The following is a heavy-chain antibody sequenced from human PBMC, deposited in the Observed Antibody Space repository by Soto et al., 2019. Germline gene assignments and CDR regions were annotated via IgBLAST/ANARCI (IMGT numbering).Heavy chain of an antibody. CDR3: ARDQGEHIVGFERNDSYGMDV. D-gene: IGHD2-15*01. J-gene: IGHJ6*02. CDR1: GGTFSTYG. CDR2: IIPLFGTA. Sequence: QVQLVPSGAEVKKPGSSVKVSCKASGGTFSTYGLNWVRQSPGQGLEWMGGIIPLFGTANYAQKFQGRVTISAYKSTSTAYMELSSLRAESTSMYYCARDQGEHIVGFERNDSYGMDVWGQGTTVTVAS. V-gene: IGHV1-69*06.